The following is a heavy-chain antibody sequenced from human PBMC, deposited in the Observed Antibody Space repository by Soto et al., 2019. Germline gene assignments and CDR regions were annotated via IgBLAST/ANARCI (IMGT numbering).Heavy chain of an antibody. J-gene: IGHJ4*02. Sequence: PGGSLRLSCAASGFTFSSYSMNWVRQAPGKGLELVSTISSSSATIYYADSVKGRFTISRDNSKDTLYLQMSSLRAEDTAVYYCARDLGYCANGVCHKYFDYRGLGTLVTVSS. V-gene: IGHV3-21*04. CDR1: GFTFSSYS. CDR2: ISSSSATI. D-gene: IGHD2-8*01. CDR3: ARDLGYCANGVCHKYFDY.